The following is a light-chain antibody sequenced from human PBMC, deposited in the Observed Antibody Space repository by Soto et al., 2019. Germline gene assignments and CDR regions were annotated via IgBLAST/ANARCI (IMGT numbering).Light chain of an antibody. V-gene: IGLV2-23*01. CDR3: CSYADLIL. Sequence: QSALTQPASVSGSPGQSITISCTGTSSDVGHYNLVSWYQQHPGEAPKLIIYEGYKRPSGVSNRFSGSKSGNTASLTISGLQTEDEADYYCCSYADLILFGGGTKLTVL. J-gene: IGLJ3*02. CDR2: EGY. CDR1: SSDVGHYNL.